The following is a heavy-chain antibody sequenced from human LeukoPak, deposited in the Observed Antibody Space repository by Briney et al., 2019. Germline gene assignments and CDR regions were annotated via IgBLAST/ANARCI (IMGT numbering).Heavy chain of an antibody. CDR3: ARGWTNGYYRNMYYFDY. CDR1: GFTFSSYA. CDR2: ISSSGSST. V-gene: IGHV3-23*01. J-gene: IGHJ4*02. D-gene: IGHD2-8*01. Sequence: GGSLRLSCAASGFTFSSYAMSWVRQAPGKGLEWVSTISSSGSSTYYADSVKGRFTISRDNSKNTLYLEMNSLRAEDTAVYYCARGWTNGYYRNMYYFDYWGQGTLVTVSS.